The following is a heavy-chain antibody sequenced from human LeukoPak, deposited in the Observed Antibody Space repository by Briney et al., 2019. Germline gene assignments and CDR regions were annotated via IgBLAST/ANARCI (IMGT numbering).Heavy chain of an antibody. CDR1: GFTLSTYW. V-gene: IGHV3-7*01. J-gene: IGHJ4*02. Sequence: GESLTLSCAASGFTLSTYWMNWVRQVPGKGLNWVANINPDGSGKTYVAYVKGRFTIARHKADTPLSLQMSSLRAEDTSVYYCASWGAGGNSWGQGTLVTVSS. CDR2: INPDGSGK. D-gene: IGHD3-16*01. CDR3: ASWGAGGNS.